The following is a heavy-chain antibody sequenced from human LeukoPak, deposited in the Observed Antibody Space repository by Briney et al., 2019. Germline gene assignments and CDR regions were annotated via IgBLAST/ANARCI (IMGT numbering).Heavy chain of an antibody. Sequence: GGSLRLSCAASGFTFSSYAMHWVRQAPGKGLEWVAVISYDGSNKYYADSVKGRFTISRDNSKNMLFLLMNSLRAEDTAVYYCARDPTWGDYGDDYVHGRFDLWGQGTLVTVSS. D-gene: IGHD4-17*01. CDR1: GFTFSSYA. CDR3: ARDPTWGDYGDDYVHGRFDL. V-gene: IGHV3-30-3*01. CDR2: ISYDGSNK. J-gene: IGHJ4*02.